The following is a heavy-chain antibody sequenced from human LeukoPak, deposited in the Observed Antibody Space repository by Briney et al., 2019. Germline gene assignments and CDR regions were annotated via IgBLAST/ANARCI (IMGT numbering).Heavy chain of an antibody. CDR2: ISYDGSNK. CDR3: AIGLVRGNFDY. J-gene: IGHJ4*02. V-gene: IGHV3-30*03. CDR1: GFTFSGYG. Sequence: GGSLRLSCAASGFTFSGYGMHWVRQAPGKGLEWVAVISYDGSNKYYADSVKGRFTISRDNSKNTLYLQMNSLRAEDTAVYYCAIGLVRGNFDYWGQGTLVTVSS. D-gene: IGHD6-19*01.